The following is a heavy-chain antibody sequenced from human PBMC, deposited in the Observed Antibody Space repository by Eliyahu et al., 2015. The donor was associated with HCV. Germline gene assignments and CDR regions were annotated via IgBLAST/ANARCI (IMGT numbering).Heavy chain of an antibody. CDR1: GFAXSSPF. V-gene: IGHV3-53*01. Sequence: EVQLVESGGGLIQPGGSLRLSCVTXGFAXSSPFVYWVRQPPGKGLEWVSVVHPDDATYYARFVKGRFTTSRDNSKNTVYLQIDSLRVEDTAIYFCAGTHKAVAGGRHYFDIWGQGALVTVSS. J-gene: IGHJ4*02. CDR3: AGTHKAVAGGRHYFDI. D-gene: IGHD6-19*01. CDR2: VHPDDAT.